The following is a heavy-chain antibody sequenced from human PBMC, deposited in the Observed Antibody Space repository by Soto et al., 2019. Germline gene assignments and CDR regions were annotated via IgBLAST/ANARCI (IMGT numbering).Heavy chain of an antibody. Sequence: SETLSLTCAVDDGSFSSYYWSWIRQPPGRGLEWIGEINHSGSTNYNPSLKSRVTISVDTSKNQFSLKLSSVTAADTAVYYCEGGDPPQLYNWFDPWGQGTLVTVSS. CDR3: EGGDPPQLYNWFDP. J-gene: IGHJ5*02. CDR1: DGSFSSYY. D-gene: IGHD1-1*01. V-gene: IGHV4-34*01. CDR2: INHSGST.